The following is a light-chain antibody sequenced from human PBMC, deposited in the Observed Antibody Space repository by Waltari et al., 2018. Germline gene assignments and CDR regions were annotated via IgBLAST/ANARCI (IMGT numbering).Light chain of an antibody. J-gene: IGKJ1*01. V-gene: IGKV4-1*01. CDR1: QSVLLTSTNKNY. Sequence: DIVMTQSPDSLAVSLGARATINCKSSQSVLLTSTNKNYLNWYQQKPGQPPKMLIYWASTRESGVPDRFSGSGSGTDFTLTISSLQAEDVAVYYCQHYHSIPRTFGQGTKVEIK. CDR2: WAS. CDR3: QHYHSIPRT.